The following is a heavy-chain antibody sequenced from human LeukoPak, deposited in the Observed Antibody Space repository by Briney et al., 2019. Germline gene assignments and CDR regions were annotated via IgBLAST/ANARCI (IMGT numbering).Heavy chain of an antibody. CDR1: GGSMSGHY. D-gene: IGHD6-19*01. CDR2: IYSSGSF. CDR3: ARVSQQWLVIDY. V-gene: IGHV4-59*08. Sequence: SETLSLTCNVSGGSMSGHYWSWIRLPPGKGLEWIGYIYSSGSFNYNPSLKSRVTISVDTSKNQFSLKLSSVTAADTAVYYCARVSQQWLVIDYWGQGTLVTVSS. J-gene: IGHJ4*02.